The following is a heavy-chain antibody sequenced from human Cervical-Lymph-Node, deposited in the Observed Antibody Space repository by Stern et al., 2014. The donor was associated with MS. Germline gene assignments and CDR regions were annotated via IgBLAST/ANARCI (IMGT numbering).Heavy chain of an antibody. Sequence: EVQLLESGGGLVQPGGSLRLSCAGSGFTFSGYAITWVRQAPGKGLHRVPGIIANGSTQFNTDSVKVRFTISRDNSKNILYLHMDSLRAEDAAVYYCAKGTYCDDTRVFYQYFQQWGQGTLVTVSS. J-gene: IGHJ1*01. V-gene: IGHV3-23*01. CDR1: GFTFSGYA. CDR2: IIANGSTQ. D-gene: IGHD3-22*01. CDR3: AKGTYCDDTRVFYQYFQQ.